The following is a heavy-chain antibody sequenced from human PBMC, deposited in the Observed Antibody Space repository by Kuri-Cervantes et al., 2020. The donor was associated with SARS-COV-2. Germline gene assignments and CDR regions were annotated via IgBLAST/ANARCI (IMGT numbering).Heavy chain of an antibody. CDR1: GGTFSSYA. Sequence: SVKVSCKASGGTFSSYAISWVRQAPGQGLEWMGGIIPIFGTANYAQKFQGRVTITADESTSTAYMELSSLRSEDTAVYYCARALDGVVTRYYYYYGMDVWGQGTTVTDSS. D-gene: IGHD3-3*01. CDR2: IIPIFGTA. J-gene: IGHJ6*02. V-gene: IGHV1-69*13. CDR3: ARALDGVVTRYYYYYGMDV.